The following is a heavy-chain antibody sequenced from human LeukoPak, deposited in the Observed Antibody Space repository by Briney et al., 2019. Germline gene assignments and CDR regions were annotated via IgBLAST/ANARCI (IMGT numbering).Heavy chain of an antibody. CDR1: GYTFTSYG. V-gene: IGHV1-18*04. CDR2: ISAYNGNT. J-gene: IGHJ6*04. Sequence: GASVKVSCKASGYTFTSYGISWVRQAPGQGLEWMGWISAYNGNTNYAQKLQGRVTMTTDTSTSTAYMDLRSLRSDDTAVYYCAREVGYCSSTSCYGTRNYYYYYGMDVWGKGTTVTVSS. D-gene: IGHD2-2*01. CDR3: AREVGYCSSTSCYGTRNYYYYYGMDV.